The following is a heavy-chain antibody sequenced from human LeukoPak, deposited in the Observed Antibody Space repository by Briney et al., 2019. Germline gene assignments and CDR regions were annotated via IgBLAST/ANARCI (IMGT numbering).Heavy chain of an antibody. Sequence: SGGSLRLSCAASGFTFSSYWMHWVRQAPGKGLVWVSRINSDGSSTSYADSVKGRFTISGDNAKNTLYLQMNSLRAEDTAVYYCARVRSGSSAGNYGMDVWGQGTTVTVSS. CDR1: GFTFSSYW. D-gene: IGHD1-26*01. CDR3: ARVRSGSSAGNYGMDV. J-gene: IGHJ6*02. CDR2: INSDGSST. V-gene: IGHV3-74*01.